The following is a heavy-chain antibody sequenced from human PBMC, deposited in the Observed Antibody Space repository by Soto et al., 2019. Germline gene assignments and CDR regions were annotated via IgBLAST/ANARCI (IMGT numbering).Heavy chain of an antibody. J-gene: IGHJ3*02. Sequence: QVQLVQSGAQVKKPGASVKVSCKASGYTFTLYTIHWVRQAPGQGLEWMGWIHAVNGYTKYSQNFQGRVTITRDTSTSTGNMEMSSLTSEATGVFYCTRVQYSGNALKLTFDIWRQGTTVTVSS. CDR1: GYTFTLYT. CDR3: TRVQYSGNALKLTFDI. D-gene: IGHD5-12*01. V-gene: IGHV1-3*01. CDR2: IHAVNGYT.